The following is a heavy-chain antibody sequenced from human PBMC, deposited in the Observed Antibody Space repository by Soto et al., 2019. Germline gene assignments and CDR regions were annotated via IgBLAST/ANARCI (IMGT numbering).Heavy chain of an antibody. Sequence: GGSLRLSCAASGFTFSSYGIHWVRQAPGKGLEWVAVIWFDGSNKFYAESVKGRFTISRDNSKNTVSLQMNSLRDEDSAAYYCATTGPYWGQGTLVTVSS. CDR1: GFTFSSYG. J-gene: IGHJ4*02. V-gene: IGHV3-33*01. CDR2: IWFDGSNK. CDR3: ATTGPY.